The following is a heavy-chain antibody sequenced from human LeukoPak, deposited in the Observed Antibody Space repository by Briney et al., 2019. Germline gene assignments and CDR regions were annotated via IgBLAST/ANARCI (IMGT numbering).Heavy chain of an antibody. D-gene: IGHD6-13*01. J-gene: IGHJ3*02. CDR3: AKAESGYSSSWYGNDAFDI. Sequence: ASVKVSCKASGYAFTTFGIMWVRQAPGQGLEWMGWINPNSGGTNYAQKFQGRVTMTRDTSISTAYMELSRLRSDDTAVYYCAKAESGYSSSWYGNDAFDIWGQGTMVTVSS. CDR2: INPNSGGT. CDR1: GYAFTTFG. V-gene: IGHV1-2*02.